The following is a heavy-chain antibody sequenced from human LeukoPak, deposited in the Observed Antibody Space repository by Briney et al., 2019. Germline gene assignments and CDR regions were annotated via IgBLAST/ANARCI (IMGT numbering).Heavy chain of an antibody. CDR2: IYYSGST. CDR3: ARTRVGDDAFDI. Sequence: PSETLSLTCTVSGGSISSSSYYWGWIRQPPGTGLEWIGSIYYSGSTYYNPSLKSRVTISVDTSKNQFSLKLSSVTAADTAVYYCARTRVGDDAFDIWGQGTMVTVS. D-gene: IGHD2-2*01. V-gene: IGHV4-39*01. CDR1: GGSISSSSYY. J-gene: IGHJ3*02.